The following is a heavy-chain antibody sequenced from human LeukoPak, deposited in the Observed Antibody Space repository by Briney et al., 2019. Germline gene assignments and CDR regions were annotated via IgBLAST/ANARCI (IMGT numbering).Heavy chain of an antibody. CDR2: IYYSGST. D-gene: IGHD4/OR15-4a*01. CDR1: GGSISSGDYY. Sequence: SETLSLTCTVSGGSISSGDYYWSWIRQPPGKGLEWIGYIYYSGSTYYNPSLKSRVTISVDTSKNQFSLQLSSVTAADTAVYYCARALAGAFFDYWGQGTLVTVSS. J-gene: IGHJ4*02. V-gene: IGHV4-30-4*01. CDR3: ARALAGAFFDY.